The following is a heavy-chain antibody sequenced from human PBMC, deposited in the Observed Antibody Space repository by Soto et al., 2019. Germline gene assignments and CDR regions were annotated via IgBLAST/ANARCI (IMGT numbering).Heavy chain of an antibody. Sequence: XSVKVSCKASGGTFSTYTFSWVRQAPGQGLEWMGRIIPIFGTPYYAQKFQGRVTITADKSTSTVYMELSSLRSDDTAVYFCARGLECRGYCLDKPKWFVPWGQGTLVTVSS. D-gene: IGHD2-15*01. CDR3: ARGLECRGYCLDKPKWFVP. CDR1: GGTFSTYT. V-gene: IGHV1-69*06. CDR2: IIPIFGTP. J-gene: IGHJ5*02.